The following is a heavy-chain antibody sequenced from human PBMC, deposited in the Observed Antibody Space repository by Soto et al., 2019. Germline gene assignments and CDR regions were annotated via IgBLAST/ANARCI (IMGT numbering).Heavy chain of an antibody. V-gene: IGHV1-2*02. CDR1: GYTFTSYY. CDR3: ARNMDYYYGPGSGNGHGF. J-gene: IGHJ6*02. D-gene: IGHD3-10*01. Sequence: QVQLVQYGAEIKGPGDSVRVSCEASGYTFTSYYIHWVRQAPGQGLEWMGWINPKFGDTTYAQDFQGRVSMTRDMSISTVYMELSRLTSDDTAIYYCARNMDYYYGPGSGNGHGFWGQGTTVTVFS. CDR2: INPKFGDT.